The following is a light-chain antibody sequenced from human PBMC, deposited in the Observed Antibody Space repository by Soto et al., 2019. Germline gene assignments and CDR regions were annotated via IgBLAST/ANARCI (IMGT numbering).Light chain of an antibody. Sequence: DIQMTQSPSPLSATVGDRVTITCRASQSISSWLAWYQQKPGKAPKLLIYDASSLESGVPSRFSGSGSGTDFTLTISGLQPDDFATYYCQQCNSFSGPDTFGQGTMLEIK. CDR2: DAS. J-gene: IGKJ2*01. V-gene: IGKV1-5*01. CDR1: QSISSW. CDR3: QQCNSFSGPDT.